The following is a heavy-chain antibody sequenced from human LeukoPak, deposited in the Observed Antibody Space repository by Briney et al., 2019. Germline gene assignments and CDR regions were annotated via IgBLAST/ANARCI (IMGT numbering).Heavy chain of an antibody. V-gene: IGHV4-39*01. J-gene: IGHJ4*02. CDR3: ARGSFYGYRPEWDY. D-gene: IGHD3-10*01. Sequence: SETLSLTCIVCGDAISSSSYYWGWICQPPGKGLEWIGSIYYSGSTYYNPSLKSRVTISVDTSKNQFSLKLSSVTAADTAVYYCARGSFYGYRPEWDYWGQGTLVTVSS. CDR2: IYYSGST. CDR1: GDAISSSSYY.